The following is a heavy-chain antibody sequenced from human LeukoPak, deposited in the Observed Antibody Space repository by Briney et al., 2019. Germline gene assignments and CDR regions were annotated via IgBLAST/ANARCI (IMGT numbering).Heavy chain of an antibody. Sequence: GGSLRLSCAASGFTFSSYWMHWLRQAPGKGLVWVSRINSDGSSTSYADSVKGRFTISIDNAKNTLYLQMNSLRAEDTAVYYCARDRAAAAGDYWGQGTLVTVSS. CDR3: ARDRAAAAGDY. V-gene: IGHV3-74*01. J-gene: IGHJ4*02. D-gene: IGHD6-13*01. CDR1: GFTFSSYW. CDR2: INSDGSST.